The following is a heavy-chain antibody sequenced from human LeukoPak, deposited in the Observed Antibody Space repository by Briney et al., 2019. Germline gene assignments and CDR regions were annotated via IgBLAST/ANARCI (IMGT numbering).Heavy chain of an antibody. V-gene: IGHV4-59*08. J-gene: IGHJ6*02. D-gene: IGHD6-6*01. CDR2: IYYSGST. Sequence: PSETLSLTCTVSGGSISSYYWSWIRQPPGKGLEWIGYIYYSGSTNYNPSLKSRVTISVDTSKNQFSLKLSSVTAADTAVYYCARHVPYSSSHYGMDVWGQGTTVTVSS. CDR1: GGSISSYY. CDR3: ARHVPYSSSHYGMDV.